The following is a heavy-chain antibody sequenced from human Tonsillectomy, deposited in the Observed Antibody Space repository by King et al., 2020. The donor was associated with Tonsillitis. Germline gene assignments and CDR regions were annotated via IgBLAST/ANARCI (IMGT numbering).Heavy chain of an antibody. CDR1: GFTFSTYS. D-gene: IGHD3-16*01. J-gene: IGHJ4*02. V-gene: IGHV3-48*02. Sequence: VQLVESGGGLVQPGGSLRLSCAASGFTFSTYSMNWVRQAPGKGLEWVSYISSSSSIIYYADSVKDRFTISRDNAKNSLYLQMNSLRDEDTAVYYCASQYYDYVWGSYYYFDRWGQGTLVTVSS. CDR3: ASQYYDYVWGSYYYFDR. CDR2: ISSSSSII.